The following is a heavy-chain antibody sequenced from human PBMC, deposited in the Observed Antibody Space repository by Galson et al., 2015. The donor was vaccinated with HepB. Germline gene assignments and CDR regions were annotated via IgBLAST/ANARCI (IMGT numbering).Heavy chain of an antibody. CDR2: INAGNGNT. Sequence: SVKVSCKASGYTLTSYAMHWVRQAPGQRLEWMGRINAGNGNTRYSQKFQGRVTITRDTSASTAYMELSSLRAEDTAVYYCASDSSGSRNYYYYYGMDVWGQGTTVTVSS. CDR3: ASDSSGSRNYYYYYGMDV. D-gene: IGHD6-19*01. CDR1: GYTLTSYA. V-gene: IGHV1-3*01. J-gene: IGHJ6*02.